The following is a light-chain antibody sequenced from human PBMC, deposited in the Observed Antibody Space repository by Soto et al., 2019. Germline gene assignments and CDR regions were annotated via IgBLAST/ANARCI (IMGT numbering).Light chain of an antibody. CDR2: EVS. CDR3: SSYAGSNNFV. CDR1: SSDVGLYKY. J-gene: IGLJ1*01. Sequence: QSALTQPPSASGSPGQSVTISCTGTSSDVGLYKYVSWYQQHPGKAPKLMVYEVSKRPSGVPDRFSGSKSGNTASLTVSGLQAEDEADYYCSSYAGSNNFVFGTGTKLTVL. V-gene: IGLV2-8*01.